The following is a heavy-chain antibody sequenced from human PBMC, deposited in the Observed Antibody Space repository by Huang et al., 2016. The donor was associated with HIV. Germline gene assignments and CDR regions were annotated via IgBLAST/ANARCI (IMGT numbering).Heavy chain of an antibody. CDR1: GFAFSNNA. Sequence: QVLLVESGGGVVRPGKSLRLSCTASGFAFSNNAMHWVRQAPGKGLEWLAVVACDGSQTYLADSVIDRFTISRDNSKSTLFLQMSSLRPDDTAVYYCASAPARALSYFDNWGQGTLVTVSS. D-gene: IGHD3-10*01. V-gene: IGHV3-30*04. CDR3: ASAPARALSYFDN. CDR2: VACDGSQT. J-gene: IGHJ4*02.